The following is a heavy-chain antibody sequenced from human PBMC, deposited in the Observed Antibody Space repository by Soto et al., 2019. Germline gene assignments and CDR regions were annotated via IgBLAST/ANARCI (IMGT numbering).Heavy chain of an antibody. J-gene: IGHJ5*02. V-gene: IGHV3-23*01. D-gene: IGHD3-3*01. CDR1: GFTFRSYA. CDR3: ARDRTIFGVVRGWFDP. Sequence: EVQLLESGGGLVQPGGSLRLSCAASGFTFRSYAMSWVRQAPGKGLEWVSGISNRGGRTYHADAVKGRFTISRDNSKNTLYLQMNSLRAEATAVYHCARDRTIFGVVRGWFDPWGQGTLVTVSS. CDR2: ISNRGGRT.